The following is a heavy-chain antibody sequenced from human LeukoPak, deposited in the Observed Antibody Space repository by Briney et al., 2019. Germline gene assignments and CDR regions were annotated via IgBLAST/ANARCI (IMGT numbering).Heavy chain of an antibody. J-gene: IGHJ4*02. D-gene: IGHD6-13*01. V-gene: IGHV4-39*01. Sequence: PSETLSLTCTVSGGSISSSSYYWGWIRQPPGRGLEWIGSIYYSGSTYYNPSLKSRVTISVDTSKNQFSLKLSSVTAADTAVYYCARLGGSSREDLDYWGQGTLVTVSS. CDR2: IYYSGST. CDR3: ARLGGSSREDLDY. CDR1: GGSISSSSYY.